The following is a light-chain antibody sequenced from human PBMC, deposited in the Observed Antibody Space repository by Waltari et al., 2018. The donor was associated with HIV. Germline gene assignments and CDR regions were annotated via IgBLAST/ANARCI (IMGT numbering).Light chain of an antibody. CDR1: QSLLHTTNNKNY. Sequence: DIVMTQSPDSLTVSLGDRATINCKSSQSLLHTTNNKNYLAWFQQKPGQSPHLLFYWASTRESGVSDRFTGSGTGANFTLTINHIQSEDAAVYYCHQYYGALYTFGRGTKLEI. CDR2: WAS. CDR3: HQYYGALYT. J-gene: IGKJ2*01. V-gene: IGKV4-1*01.